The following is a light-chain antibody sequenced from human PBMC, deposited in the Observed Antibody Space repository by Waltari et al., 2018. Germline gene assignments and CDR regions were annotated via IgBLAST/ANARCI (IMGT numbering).Light chain of an antibody. J-gene: IGLJ3*02. CDR3: SSYTITNTRV. CDR2: DVS. V-gene: IGLV2-14*03. CDR1: RSDVGSYNY. Sequence: QSALPPPASVSGSPGPSITISCSGSRSDVGSYNYVSWYQQHPGKAPRLLIHDVSIRPSGVSNRFSGSKSGNTASLAISGLQAEDEADYYCSSYTITNTRVFGGGTKVTVL.